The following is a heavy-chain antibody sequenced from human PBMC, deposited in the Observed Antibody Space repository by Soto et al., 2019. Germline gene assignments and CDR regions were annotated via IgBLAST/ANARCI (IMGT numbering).Heavy chain of an antibody. V-gene: IGHV4-61*05. J-gene: IGHJ5*02. CDR3: ARQSSGWYNWFDP. CDR1: GGSISSSSYY. D-gene: IGHD6-19*01. Sequence: SETLSLTCTVSGGSISSSSYYWSWIRQPPGKGLEWIGYIYYSGSTNYNPSLKSRVTISVDTSKNQFSLKLSSVTAAETAVYYCARQSSGWYNWFDPWGQGTLVTVSS. CDR2: IYYSGST.